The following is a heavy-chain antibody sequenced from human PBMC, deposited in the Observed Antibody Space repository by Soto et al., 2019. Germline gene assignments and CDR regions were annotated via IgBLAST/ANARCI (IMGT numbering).Heavy chain of an antibody. Sequence: EVQLLESGGGLVQPGGSLRLSCVASGFTFSNYAMSWVRQAPGKGLEWVSAISSAGRTYYADSVKGRFTISRDNPKNTLYLQMNSLRAEDTAVHYCAKAESSYASGWYAYWGQGTLVTVSS. CDR2: ISSAGRT. J-gene: IGHJ4*02. V-gene: IGHV3-23*01. CDR3: AKAESSYASGWYAY. CDR1: GFTFSNYA. D-gene: IGHD6-19*01.